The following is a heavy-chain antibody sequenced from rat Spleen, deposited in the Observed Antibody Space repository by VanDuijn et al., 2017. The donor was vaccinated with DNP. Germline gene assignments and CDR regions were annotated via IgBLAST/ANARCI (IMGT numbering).Heavy chain of an antibody. CDR1: GFNFNDHW. CDR3: ARPPLGYFDY. D-gene: IGHD3-1*01. V-gene: IGHV5-7*01. J-gene: IGHJ2*01. CDR2: ISSDGSDT. Sequence: EVKLVESGGGLVQPGRSLKLSCAASGFNFNDHWMAWVRQAPKKGLEWVATISSDGSDTYYRDSVKGRFTISRDNAKSTLYLQMDSLRSEDTATYYCARPPLGYFDYWGQGVMVTVSS.